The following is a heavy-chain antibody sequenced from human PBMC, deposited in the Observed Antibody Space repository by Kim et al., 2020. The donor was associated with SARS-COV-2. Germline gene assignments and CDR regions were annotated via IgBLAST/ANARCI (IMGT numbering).Heavy chain of an antibody. CDR2: INHSGST. J-gene: IGHJ4*02. D-gene: IGHD5-18*01. CDR3: ARRYSYGLLDY. V-gene: IGHV4-34*01. Sequence: SETLSLTCAVYGGSFSGYYWSWIRQPPGKGLEWIGEINHSGSTNYNPSLKSRVTISVDTSKNQFSLKLSSVTAADTAVYYCARRYSYGLLDYWGQGTLVT. CDR1: GGSFSGYY.